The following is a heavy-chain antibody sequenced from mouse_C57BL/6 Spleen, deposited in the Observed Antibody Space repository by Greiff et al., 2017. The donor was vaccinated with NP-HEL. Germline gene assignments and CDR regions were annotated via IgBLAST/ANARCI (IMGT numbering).Heavy chain of an antibody. CDR1: GYTFTSYW. V-gene: IGHV1-55*01. Sequence: QVQLQQPGAELVKPGASVKVSCKASGYTFTSYWMHWVKQRPGQGLEWIGDIYPGSGSTNYNEKFKSKATLTVDTSSSTAYMQLSSLTSEDSAVYYCARYYYGSSYVDYWGQGTTLTVSS. J-gene: IGHJ2*01. D-gene: IGHD1-1*01. CDR2: IYPGSGST. CDR3: ARYYYGSSYVDY.